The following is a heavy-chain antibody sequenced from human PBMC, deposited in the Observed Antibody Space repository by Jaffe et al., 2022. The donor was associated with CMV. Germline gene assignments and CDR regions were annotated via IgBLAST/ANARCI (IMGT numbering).Heavy chain of an antibody. V-gene: IGHV4-34*01. CDR1: GGSFSGYY. Sequence: QVQLQQWGAGLLKPSETLSLTCAVYGGSFSGYYWSWIRQPPGKGLEWIGEINHSGSTNYNPSLKSRVTISVDTSKNQFSLKLSSVTAADTAVYYCARGITGITMLPAGFDYWGQGTLVTVSS. CDR2: INHSGST. CDR3: ARGITGITMLPAGFDY. D-gene: IGHD3-10*01. J-gene: IGHJ4*02.